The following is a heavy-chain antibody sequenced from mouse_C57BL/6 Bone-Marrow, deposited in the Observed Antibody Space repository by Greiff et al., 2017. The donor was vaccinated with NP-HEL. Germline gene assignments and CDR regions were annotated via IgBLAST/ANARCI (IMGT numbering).Heavy chain of an antibody. J-gene: IGHJ2*01. D-gene: IGHD2-5*01. V-gene: IGHV1-74*01. Sequence: QVQLQQPGAELVKPGASVKVSCKASGYTFTSYWMHWVKQRPGQGLEWIGRIHPSDSDTNYNQKFKVKATLTVDKSSSTAYMQLSSLTSEDSAVYYCAINLVVTRVYFDYWGQGTTLTVSS. CDR1: GYTFTSYW. CDR2: IHPSDSDT. CDR3: AINLVVTRVYFDY.